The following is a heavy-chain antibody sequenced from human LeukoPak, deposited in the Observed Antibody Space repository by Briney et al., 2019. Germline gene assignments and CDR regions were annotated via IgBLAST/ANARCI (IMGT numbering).Heavy chain of an antibody. CDR3: AEKRSGSHYPFDY. CDR1: GFTFSDHH. V-gene: IGHV3-72*01. D-gene: IGHD1-26*01. Sequence: GGSLRLSCAASGFTFSDHHMDWVRQAPGKGLEWVGRSKDKANRYTTEYAASVKGRFTISRDDSKKSVYLQMNSLKTEDTAVYYCAEKRSGSHYPFDYWGPGTLVTVSS. J-gene: IGHJ4*02. CDR2: SKDKANRYTT.